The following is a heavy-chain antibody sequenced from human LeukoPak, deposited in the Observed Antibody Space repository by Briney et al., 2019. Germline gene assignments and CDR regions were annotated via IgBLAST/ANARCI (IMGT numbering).Heavy chain of an antibody. CDR3: ASGYLGQADAFDI. Sequence: PSGTLSLTCTVSGGSISSYYWSWIRQPPGKGLEWIGYIYYSGSTNYNPSLKSRVTISVDTSKNQFSLKLSSVTAADTAVYYCASGYLGQADAFDIWGQGTIVTVSS. V-gene: IGHV4-59*01. J-gene: IGHJ3*02. D-gene: IGHD5-12*01. CDR1: GGSISSYY. CDR2: IYYSGST.